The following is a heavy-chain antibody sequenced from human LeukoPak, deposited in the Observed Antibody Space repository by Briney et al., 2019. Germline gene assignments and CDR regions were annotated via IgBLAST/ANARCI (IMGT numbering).Heavy chain of an antibody. CDR2: IKQDGTEK. CDR3: AELGITMIGGV. CDR1: GFSFTTYW. J-gene: IGHJ6*04. D-gene: IGHD3-10*02. V-gene: IGHV3-7*01. Sequence: GGSLRLSCAASGFSFTTYWMSWVRQAPGKGLEWVANIKQDGTEKYYVDSVKGRFTISRDNAKNSLYLQMNSLRVEDTAVYYCAELGITMIGGVWGKGTTVTVSS.